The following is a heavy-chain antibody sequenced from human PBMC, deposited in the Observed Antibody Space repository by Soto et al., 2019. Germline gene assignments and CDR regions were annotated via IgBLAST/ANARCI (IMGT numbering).Heavy chain of an antibody. CDR1: GDTFNFYT. CDR2: VIPMLGMA. J-gene: IGHJ4*02. D-gene: IGHD3-10*01. Sequence: QVQLVQSGAEVKKPGSPVRVSCTASGDTFNFYTISWVRQVPGQGPEWMGGVIPMLGMANYAQKFQGRGTIMADKSTSTVYMNLSGLTSEDTAVYYCATNYGSGSTHFDYWGQGTLVTVSS. V-gene: IGHV1-69*02. CDR3: ATNYGSGSTHFDY.